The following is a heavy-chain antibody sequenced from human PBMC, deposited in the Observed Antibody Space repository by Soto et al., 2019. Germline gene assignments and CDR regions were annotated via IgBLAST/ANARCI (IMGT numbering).Heavy chain of an antibody. Sequence: QVQLVQSGAEVKKPGASVKVSCKASGYTFTSYGISWVRQAPGQGLEWMGWISAYNGNTNYAQKLQGRVTMTTDTSTSTAYMELRSLRSDYTAVYYCARDLYDSSCPLDCYFDYWGQGTLVTVSS. D-gene: IGHD3-22*01. CDR2: ISAYNGNT. CDR1: GYTFTSYG. CDR3: ARDLYDSSCPLDCYFDY. J-gene: IGHJ4*02. V-gene: IGHV1-18*01.